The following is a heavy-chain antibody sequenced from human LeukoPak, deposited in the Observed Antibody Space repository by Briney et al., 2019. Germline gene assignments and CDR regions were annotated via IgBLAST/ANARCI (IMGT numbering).Heavy chain of an antibody. J-gene: IGHJ4*02. CDR1: GGSISSYY. CDR2: IYYSGST. Sequence: KPSETLSLTCTVSGGSISSYYWSWIRQPPGKGLEWIGYIYYSGSTNYNPSLKSRVTISVDTSKNQFSLKLSSVTAADTAVYYCARGTVAAPFDYWGQGTLVTVSS. CDR3: ARGTVAAPFDY. D-gene: IGHD6-19*01. V-gene: IGHV4-59*12.